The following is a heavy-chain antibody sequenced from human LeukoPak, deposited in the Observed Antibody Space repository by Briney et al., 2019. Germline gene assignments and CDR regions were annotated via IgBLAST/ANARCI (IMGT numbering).Heavy chain of an antibody. D-gene: IGHD6-13*01. Sequence: GVSLRLSCAASGFTFSSYWMSWVRQAPGKGLEWVANIKQDGSEKYYVDSVKGRFTISRDNAKNSLYLQMNSLRAEDTAVYYCARDSWLGIAAADDLDYWGQGTLVTVSS. J-gene: IGHJ4*02. CDR1: GFTFSSYW. CDR2: IKQDGSEK. V-gene: IGHV3-7*01. CDR3: ARDSWLGIAAADDLDY.